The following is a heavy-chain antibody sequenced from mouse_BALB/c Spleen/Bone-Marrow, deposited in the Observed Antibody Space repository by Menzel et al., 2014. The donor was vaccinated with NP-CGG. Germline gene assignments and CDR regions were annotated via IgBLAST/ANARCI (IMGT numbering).Heavy chain of an antibody. Sequence: EVHRVESGTVLARPGASVKMSCKASGYTFTSYWMHWVKQRPGQGLEWIGAIYPGNSDTSYNQKFKGKAKLTAVTSTSTAYMELSSLTNEDSAVYYCTGGKDYYAMDYWGQGTSVTVSS. V-gene: IGHV1-5*01. CDR2: IYPGNSDT. CDR1: GYTFTSYW. D-gene: IGHD1-3*01. J-gene: IGHJ4*01. CDR3: TGGKDYYAMDY.